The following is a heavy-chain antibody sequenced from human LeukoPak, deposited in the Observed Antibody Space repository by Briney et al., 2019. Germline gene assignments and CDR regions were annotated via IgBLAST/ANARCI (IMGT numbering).Heavy chain of an antibody. CDR2: IYYSGST. J-gene: IGHJ6*02. V-gene: IGHV4-31*03. CDR3: ARDSRGGYYYGMDV. Sequence: TSQTLSLTCTVSGGSISSGCYYWSWIRPHPGQGLEWIGYIYYSGSTYYNPSLKSRVTISVDTSKNQFSLKLSSVTAADTAVYYCARDSRGGYYYGMDVWGQGTTVTVSS. D-gene: IGHD3-16*01. CDR1: GGSISSGCYY.